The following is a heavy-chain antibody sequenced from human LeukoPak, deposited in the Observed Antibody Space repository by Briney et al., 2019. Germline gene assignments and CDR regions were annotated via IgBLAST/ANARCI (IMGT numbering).Heavy chain of an antibody. CDR2: ISTSSSYI. Sequence: GGSLRLSCAASGFTFSSYSMNWVRQAPGKGLEWVSCISTSSSYIYYADSVKGRFTISRDNSKNTLYLQMNSLRAEDTAVYYCAKSIPLHSSSIVGWFDPWGQGTLVTVSS. CDR1: GFTFSSYS. J-gene: IGHJ5*02. V-gene: IGHV3-21*04. D-gene: IGHD6-6*01. CDR3: AKSIPLHSSSIVGWFDP.